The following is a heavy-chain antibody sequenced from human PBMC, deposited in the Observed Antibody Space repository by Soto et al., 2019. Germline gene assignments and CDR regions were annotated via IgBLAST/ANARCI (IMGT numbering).Heavy chain of an antibody. V-gene: IGHV4-39*01. D-gene: IGHD3-22*01. CDR3: ARRNSGYGYFDY. CDR1: GGSISSYF. J-gene: IGHJ4*02. Sequence: SETLSLTCTVSGGSISSYFWGWIRQPPGKGLEWIANIYYSGSTYYNPSLKSRVTISVDTSKNQFSLKLSSVTAADTAVYYCARRNSGYGYFDYWGQGTQVTVS. CDR2: IYYSGST.